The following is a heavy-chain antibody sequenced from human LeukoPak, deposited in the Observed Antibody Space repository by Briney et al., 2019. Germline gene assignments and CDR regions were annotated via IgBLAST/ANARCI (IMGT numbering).Heavy chain of an antibody. Sequence: PGRSLRLSCAASGFTFDDYAMHWVRQAPGKGLEWVSGISWNSGSIGYADSVKGRFTISRDNAKNSLYLQMNSLRAEDTALYYCAKGSTIAVAATWYYFDYWGQGTLVTVSS. V-gene: IGHV3-9*01. J-gene: IGHJ4*02. CDR2: ISWNSGSI. D-gene: IGHD6-19*01. CDR1: GFTFDDYA. CDR3: AKGSTIAVAATWYYFDY.